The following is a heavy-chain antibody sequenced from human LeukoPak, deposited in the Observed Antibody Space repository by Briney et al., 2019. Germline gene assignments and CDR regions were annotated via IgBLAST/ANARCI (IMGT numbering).Heavy chain of an antibody. CDR3: ARHGWHSWYFDL. D-gene: IGHD6-19*01. V-gene: IGHV4-34*01. J-gene: IGHJ2*01. Sequence: PSETLSLTCAVYGGSFSGYSWSWIRQPPGKGLEWIGEINQRRSIKYNPSLESRVTISDDTSKNQFSLKLSSVTAADTAVFYCARHGWHSWYFDLWGRGTLVTVSS. CDR1: GGSFSGYS. CDR2: INQRRSI.